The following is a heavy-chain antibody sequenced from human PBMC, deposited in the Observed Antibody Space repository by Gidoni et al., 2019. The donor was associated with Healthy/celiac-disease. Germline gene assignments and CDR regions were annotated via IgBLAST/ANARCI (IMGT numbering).Heavy chain of an antibody. CDR1: GFTVSSNY. J-gene: IGHJ4*02. Sequence: EVQPVASVRGLVQPVWSMSISCATSGFTVSSNYMSWVRQAPGKGLEWVAVIYSGSSTYYADPVKGRFHISRDNSKNTLYLQMNSLRAEDTAVYYCAREPPPRPIVVVTATDYWGQGTLVTVSS. CDR3: AREPPPRPIVVVTATDY. D-gene: IGHD2-21*02. V-gene: IGHV3-66*01. CDR2: IYSGSST.